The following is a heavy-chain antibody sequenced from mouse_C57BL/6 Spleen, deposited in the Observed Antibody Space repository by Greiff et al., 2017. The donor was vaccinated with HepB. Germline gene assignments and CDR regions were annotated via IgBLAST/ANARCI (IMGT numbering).Heavy chain of an antibody. CDR1: GFTFSDYY. CDR3: ARQGFHYAMDY. Sequence: EVQGVESGGGLVQPGGSLKLSCAASGFTFSDYYMYWVRQTPEKRLEWVAYISNGGGSTYYPDTVKGRFTISRDNAKNTLYLQMSRLKSEDTAMYYCARQGFHYAMDYWGQGTSVTVSS. CDR2: ISNGGGST. J-gene: IGHJ4*01. V-gene: IGHV5-12*01.